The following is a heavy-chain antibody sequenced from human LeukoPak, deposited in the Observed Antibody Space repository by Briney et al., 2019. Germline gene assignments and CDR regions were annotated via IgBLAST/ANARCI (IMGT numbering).Heavy chain of an antibody. Sequence: SETLSLTCTVSGGSISSGYSWGWIRQPPGKGLAWIGSIYFSGTTYYNPSLKSRVTISVDTSRNQFSLKLNSVTAADTAVYYCARQAKDYDYVWGSYRYPTNFDYWGQGTLVTVSS. D-gene: IGHD3-16*02. CDR2: IYFSGTT. CDR1: GGSISSGYS. CDR3: ARQAKDYDYVWGSYRYPTNFDY. V-gene: IGHV4-39*01. J-gene: IGHJ4*02.